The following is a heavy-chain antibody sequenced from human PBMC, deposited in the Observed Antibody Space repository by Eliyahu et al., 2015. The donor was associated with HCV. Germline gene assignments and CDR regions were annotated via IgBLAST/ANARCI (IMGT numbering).Heavy chain of an antibody. CDR1: GFIFTNYA. J-gene: IGHJ4*02. V-gene: IGHV3-23*01. CDR2: ISGSGDAA. Sequence: EEQLLESGGGLVQPGGXLRLSCATSGFIFTNYALGWVRQAPGKGLEGVSSISGSGDAAFFADSVRGRFTISRDNSKNTLYLEVSSLRAEDTAVYFCAKGNYGDSRKGLDCWGQGTLVIVSS. CDR3: AKGNYGDSRKGLDC. D-gene: IGHD4-17*01.